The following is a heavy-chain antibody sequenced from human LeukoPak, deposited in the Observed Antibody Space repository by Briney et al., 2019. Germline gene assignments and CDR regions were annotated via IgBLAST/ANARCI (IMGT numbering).Heavy chain of an antibody. CDR3: AKDIRRRITITTLTWELDY. CDR1: GFTFDDYA. D-gene: IGHD3-3*01. J-gene: IGHJ4*02. Sequence: GGSLRLSCAASGFTFDDYAMHWLRQAPGKGLEWVSLISWDGGSTYYADSVKGRFTISRDNSKNSLYLQMNSLRAEDTALYYCAKDIRRRITITTLTWELDYWGQGTLVTVSS. V-gene: IGHV3-43D*04. CDR2: ISWDGGST.